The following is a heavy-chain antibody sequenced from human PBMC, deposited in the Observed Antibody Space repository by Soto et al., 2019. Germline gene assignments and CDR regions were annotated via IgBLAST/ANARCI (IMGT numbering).Heavy chain of an antibody. CDR2: IKGSGSGT. CDR1: GFHISSYA. J-gene: IGHJ4*02. Sequence: GGSLRLSCAASGFHISSYAMSWVSNLPGKGLEWVSGIKGSGSGTYYADSVRGRFTISRDNSKNTLYLQMDSLRGDDTAIYYCAKESGYAGLATAVFDYWGQGTLVTVSS. CDR3: AKESGYAGLATAVFDY. D-gene: IGHD3-22*01. V-gene: IGHV3-23*01.